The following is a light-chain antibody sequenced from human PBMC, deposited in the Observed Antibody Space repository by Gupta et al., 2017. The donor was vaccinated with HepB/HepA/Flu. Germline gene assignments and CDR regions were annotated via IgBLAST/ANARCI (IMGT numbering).Light chain of an antibody. Sequence: QSVLTQPPSASGTPGQRVTISCSGSSSNIGSNTVNWYQQLPGTAPKLLIYSNNQRPSGVPDRFSGSKSGTSASLAISRLQSEDEADYYCAAWDDSLNGLWVFGGGTKLTVL. CDR1: SSNIGSNT. J-gene: IGLJ3*02. CDR3: AAWDDSLNGLWV. CDR2: SNN. V-gene: IGLV1-44*01.